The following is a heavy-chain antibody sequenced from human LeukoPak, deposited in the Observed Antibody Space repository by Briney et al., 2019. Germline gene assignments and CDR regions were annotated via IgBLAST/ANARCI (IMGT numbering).Heavy chain of an antibody. J-gene: IGHJ3*02. Sequence: GGSLRLSCAAFGLTFSSYAMHWVRQAPGKGLEWVAVISYDGSNKYYADSVKGRFTISGDKSKNTLYLQMNSLRPEDTAFYYCARGPGPIAGAKNPFDIWGQGTMVTVSS. CDR2: ISYDGSNK. CDR1: GLTFSSYA. CDR3: ARGPGPIAGAKNPFDI. V-gene: IGHV3-30*01. D-gene: IGHD1-26*01.